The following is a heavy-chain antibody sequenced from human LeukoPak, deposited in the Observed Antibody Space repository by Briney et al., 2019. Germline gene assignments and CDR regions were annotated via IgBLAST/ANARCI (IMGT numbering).Heavy chain of an antibody. J-gene: IGHJ5*02. D-gene: IGHD3-16*02. Sequence: SETLSLTCAVYGGSFGGYYWSRIRQPPGKGLEWIGEINHSGSTNYNPSLKSRVTISVDTSKNQFSLKLSSVTAADTAVYYCARGPRYDYVWGSYRYSPYNWFDPWGQGTLVTVSS. V-gene: IGHV4-34*01. CDR2: INHSGST. CDR1: GGSFGGYY. CDR3: ARGPRYDYVWGSYRYSPYNWFDP.